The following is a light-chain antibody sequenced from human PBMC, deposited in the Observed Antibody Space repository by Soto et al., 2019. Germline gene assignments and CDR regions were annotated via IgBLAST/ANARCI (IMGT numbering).Light chain of an antibody. Sequence: DIQMTQSPSTLAASVGDTVTMTCRSSSKWLAWYQKKPGKAPKLLIYDVSNLESGVPPRFSGSTSGAESTLTSTGLQPDDLGTYYCQHTTDFTFGQGTKVEIK. V-gene: IGKV1-5*01. CDR3: QHTTDFT. CDR1: SSSKW. J-gene: IGKJ2*01. CDR2: DVS.